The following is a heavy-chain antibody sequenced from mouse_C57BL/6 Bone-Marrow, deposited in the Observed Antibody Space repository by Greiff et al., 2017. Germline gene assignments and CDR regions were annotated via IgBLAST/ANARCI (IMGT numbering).Heavy chain of an antibody. CDR1: GYTFTSYW. CDR3: ARGDYYGSPWFAY. V-gene: IGHV1-64*01. Sequence: QVQLQQPGAELVKPGASVKLSCKASGYTFTSYWMHWVKQRPGQGLEWIGMIHPNSGSTNYNEKFKSKATLTVDKSSSTAYMQLSSLTSEDSAVYYGARGDYYGSPWFAYWGQGTLVTVSA. J-gene: IGHJ3*01. D-gene: IGHD1-1*01. CDR2: IHPNSGST.